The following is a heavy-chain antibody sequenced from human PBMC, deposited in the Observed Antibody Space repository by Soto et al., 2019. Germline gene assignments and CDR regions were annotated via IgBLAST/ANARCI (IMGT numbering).Heavy chain of an antibody. D-gene: IGHD6-6*01. CDR2: IIPIFGTA. J-gene: IGHJ5*02. CDR1: GGTFSSYA. Sequence: ASVNRACKASGGTFSSYAISWVRQAPGQGLEWMGGIIPIFGTANYAQKFQGRVTITADESTSTAYMELSSLRSEDTAVYYWSIGSSSSGWFDPWGQRPLV. V-gene: IGHV1-69*01. CDR3: SIGSSSSGWFDP.